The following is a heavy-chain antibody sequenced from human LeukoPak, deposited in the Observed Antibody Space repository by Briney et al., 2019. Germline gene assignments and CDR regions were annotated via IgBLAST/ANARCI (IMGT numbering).Heavy chain of an antibody. V-gene: IGHV1-18*01. D-gene: IGHD6-13*01. Sequence: GESLKISCKASGYTFTNYGITWVRQAPGQGLEWMGRISAYNGDTNYAQKLQGRVTITTDTSTNTAYMELRSLGSDDTAVYYCARDVAFYGSRWHNWFDPWGQGTLVTVSS. CDR1: GYTFTNYG. J-gene: IGHJ5*02. CDR2: ISAYNGDT. CDR3: ARDVAFYGSRWHNWFDP.